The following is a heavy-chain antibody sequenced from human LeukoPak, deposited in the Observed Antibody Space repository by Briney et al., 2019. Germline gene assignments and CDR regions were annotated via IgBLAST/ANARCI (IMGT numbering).Heavy chain of an antibody. J-gene: IGHJ4*02. Sequence: TGGSLRLSCAASGFTFSSYWMYWVRQAPGKGLVWVSRISSDGSTTGYADSVKGRFTISRDNSKNTLYLQMNSLRAEDTAVYYCASSAGALIDCWGQGTLVIVSS. CDR3: ASSAGALIDC. CDR2: ISSDGSTT. D-gene: IGHD6-19*01. V-gene: IGHV3-74*01. CDR1: GFTFSSYW.